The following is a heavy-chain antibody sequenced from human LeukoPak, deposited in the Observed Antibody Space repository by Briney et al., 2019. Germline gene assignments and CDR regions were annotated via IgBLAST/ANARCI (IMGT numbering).Heavy chain of an antibody. Sequence: PGGSLRLSCAASGFSFSGYWMNWVRRAPGKGLEWLANIKEDGSKKYYVDSVKGRFTISRDNAKNSLYLQMDSLRAEDTAVYYCARDPGRQYSSVADVWGQGTTVTVSS. CDR1: GFSFSGYW. D-gene: IGHD6-19*01. CDR2: IKEDGSKK. V-gene: IGHV3-7*03. CDR3: ARDPGRQYSSVADV. J-gene: IGHJ6*02.